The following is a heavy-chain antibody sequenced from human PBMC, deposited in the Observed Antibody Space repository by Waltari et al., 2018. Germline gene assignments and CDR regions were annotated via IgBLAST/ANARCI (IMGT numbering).Heavy chain of an antibody. D-gene: IGHD3-10*01. V-gene: IGHV3-30*02. CDR1: GFAMTSSG. CDR3: AKDLSYGPDY. CDR2: VRFDGNNA. Sequence: QVQLVESGGGVVQPGGSLRLSCAASGFAMTSSGVHWVRQAPGEGLEWVTFVRFDGNNAFYADSVTGRFSISRDTSKNTLYLHMNSLRVEDTAVYYCAKDLSYGPDYWGQGTLVTVSS. J-gene: IGHJ4*02.